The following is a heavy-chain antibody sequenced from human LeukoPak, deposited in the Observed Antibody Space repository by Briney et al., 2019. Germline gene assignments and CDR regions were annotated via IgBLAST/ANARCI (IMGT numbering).Heavy chain of an antibody. CDR3: ARDRLGTAMEYYFDY. D-gene: IGHD5-18*01. Sequence: SQTLSLTCTVSGGSISSGGYYWSWIRQHPGEGLEWIGYIYYSGSTYYNPSLKSRVTISVDTSKNQFSLKLSSVTAADTAVYYCARDRLGTAMEYYFDYWGQGTLVTVSS. CDR2: IYYSGST. J-gene: IGHJ4*02. CDR1: GGSISSGGYY. V-gene: IGHV4-31*03.